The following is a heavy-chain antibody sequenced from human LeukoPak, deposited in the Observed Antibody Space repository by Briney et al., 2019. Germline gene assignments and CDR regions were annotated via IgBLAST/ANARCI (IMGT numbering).Heavy chain of an antibody. J-gene: IGHJ4*02. D-gene: IGHD6-13*01. CDR3: AKDRYSSSWSSDY. V-gene: IGHV3-23*01. Sequence: GGSLRLSCAASGFTFSNYAMSWVRQAPGKGLEWVSALSGSGDSSYYADSVKGRFSISRDNSKNTLYLQMNSLRAEDTAVYYCAKDRYSSSWSSDYWGQGTLVTVSS. CDR1: GFTFSNYA. CDR2: LSGSGDSS.